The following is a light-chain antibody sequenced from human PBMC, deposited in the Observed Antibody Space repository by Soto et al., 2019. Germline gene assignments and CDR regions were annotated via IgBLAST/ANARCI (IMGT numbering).Light chain of an antibody. CDR1: QSVNSNY. V-gene: IGKV3-20*01. CDR2: GAS. Sequence: EIVLTQSPGTLSLAQGERATLSCRASQSVNSNYLAWYQQKPGQGPRLLMYGASSRATGIPDRFSGSGSGTDFTLTISRLEPEDFAVYYCQQYDHSPRTFGQGTKVEIK. CDR3: QQYDHSPRT. J-gene: IGKJ1*01.